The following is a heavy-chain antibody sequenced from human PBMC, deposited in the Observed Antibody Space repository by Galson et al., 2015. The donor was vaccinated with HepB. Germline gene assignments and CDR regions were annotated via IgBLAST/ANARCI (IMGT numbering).Heavy chain of an antibody. D-gene: IGHD6-13*01. J-gene: IGHJ6*02. CDR1: GFTFSSYS. CDR3: ARDPRIAAAGPSYYYYGMDV. Sequence: SLRLSCAASGFTFSSYSMNWVRQAPGKGLEWVSYISSSSSTIYYADSVKGRFTISRDNAKNSLYLQMNSLRDEDTAVYYCARDPRIAAAGPSYYYYGMDVWGQGTTVTVSS. V-gene: IGHV3-48*02. CDR2: ISSSSSTI.